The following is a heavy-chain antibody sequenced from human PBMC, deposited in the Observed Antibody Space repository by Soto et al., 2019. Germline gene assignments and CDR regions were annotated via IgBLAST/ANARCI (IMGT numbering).Heavy chain of an antibody. V-gene: IGHV3-30*04. CDR3: ARNTDHRLVRGWLDP. Sequence: GGSLRLSCAASGLSIYTSAMHWVRQAPDKGLEWVAMISHDGSHEYYGDSVKGRFSVSRDNSQNILHLQMNSLRIEDTAVYFCARNTDHRLVRGWLDPWGQGTLVTVPQ. CDR1: GLSIYTSA. D-gene: IGHD3-10*01. J-gene: IGHJ5*02. CDR2: ISHDGSHE.